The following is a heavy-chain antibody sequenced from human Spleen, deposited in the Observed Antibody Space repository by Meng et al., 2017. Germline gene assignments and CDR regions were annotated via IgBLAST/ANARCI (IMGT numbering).Heavy chain of an antibody. CDR1: GYNFPDYY. CDR3: AKDEDISAAGKLFGDY. Sequence: ASVKVSCKPSGYNFPDYYIHWVRRAPGQGLEWMGRINPKSGDTHYAQKFQARVTMTGDTSISTALKELSGLGSDDTAMYYCAKDEDISAAGKLFGDYWGQGTLVTVSS. V-gene: IGHV1-2*06. J-gene: IGHJ4*02. D-gene: IGHD6-25*01. CDR2: INPKSGDT.